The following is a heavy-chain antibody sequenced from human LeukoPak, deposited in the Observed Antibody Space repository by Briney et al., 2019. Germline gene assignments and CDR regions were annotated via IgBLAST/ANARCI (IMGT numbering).Heavy chain of an antibody. Sequence: GSLRLSCTSSGFTFSNYWMTWVRQAPGKGLERVANINRDGSLKNYVDSVKGRFTISRDNAENSLHLQMNSLRAEDSASYYCARDPDSSAFDCWGQGTLVTVSS. CDR3: ARDPDSSAFDC. V-gene: IGHV3-7*01. CDR1: GFTFSNYW. D-gene: IGHD2-2*01. CDR2: INRDGSLK. J-gene: IGHJ4*02.